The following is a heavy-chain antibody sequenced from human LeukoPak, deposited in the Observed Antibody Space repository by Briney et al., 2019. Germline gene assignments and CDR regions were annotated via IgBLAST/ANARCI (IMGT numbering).Heavy chain of an antibody. CDR2: IYPGDSDT. D-gene: IGHD7-27*01. CDR1: GYSFTNSW. Sequence: GESLKVSCKGSGYSFTNSWIGWVRQMPGKGLEWMGIIYPGDSDTRYSPSFQGQVTISADKSISTAYLQWSSLKASDTAMYYCARRPNWDPYYFDYWGQGTLVTVSS. CDR3: ARRPNWDPYYFDY. J-gene: IGHJ4*02. V-gene: IGHV5-51*01.